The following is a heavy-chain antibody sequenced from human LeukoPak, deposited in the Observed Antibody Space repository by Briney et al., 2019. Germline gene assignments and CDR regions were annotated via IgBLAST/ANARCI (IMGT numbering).Heavy chain of an antibody. CDR2: ISGSGGST. D-gene: IGHD3-22*01. Sequence: SCKASGYTITSYYMHWVRQAPGKGLEWVSAISGSGGSTYYADSVKGRFTISRDNAKNSLYLQMNSLKAEDTALYYCAKDIGPLTYHYDTSGYSGAFDYWGQGTLVAVSS. V-gene: IGHV3-23*01. CDR1: GYTITSYY. CDR3: AKDIGPLTYHYDTSGYSGAFDY. J-gene: IGHJ4*02.